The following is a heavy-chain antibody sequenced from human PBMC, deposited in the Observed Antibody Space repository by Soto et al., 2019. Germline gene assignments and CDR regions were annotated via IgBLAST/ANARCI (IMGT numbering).Heavy chain of an antibody. CDR3: ASEMATIKDY. J-gene: IGHJ4*02. CDR1: GGTFSSYA. Sequence: QVQLVQSGAEVKKPGSSVKVSCKASGGTFSSYAISWVRQAPGQGLAWMGGIIPIFGTANYAQKFQGRVTMTADESTSTAYMELSSVRTEDTAGDYGASEMATIKDYWGQGTLVTVSS. CDR2: IIPIFGTA. V-gene: IGHV1-69*12.